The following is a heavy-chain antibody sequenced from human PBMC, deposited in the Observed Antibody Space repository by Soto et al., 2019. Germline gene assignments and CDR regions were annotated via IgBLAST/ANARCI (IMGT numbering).Heavy chain of an antibody. V-gene: IGHV4-34*01. CDR2: INHSGST. CDR3: ARGREFDP. Sequence: SETLSLTCAVYGGSFSGYYWSWIRQPPGKGLEWIGEINHSGSTNYNPSLKSRVTISVDTSKNQFSLKLSSVTAADTAVYYCARGREFDPWGQGPMVTVSS. J-gene: IGHJ5*02. CDR1: GGSFSGYY.